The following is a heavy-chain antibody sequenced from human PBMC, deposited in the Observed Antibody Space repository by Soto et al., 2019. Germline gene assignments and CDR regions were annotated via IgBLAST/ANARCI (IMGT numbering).Heavy chain of an antibody. J-gene: IGHJ6*02. V-gene: IGHV1-18*01. D-gene: IGHD3-22*01. CDR1: GYTFTRNG. Sequence: GASVKVSCKTSGYTFTRNGISWVRQAPGQGLGWMGWISPNSGNTKYAQKLQGRVIMTTDTSTSTAYMELRSLRSDDTAVYYCVKDRDSNSWPSRDVWGPGTTVTVSS. CDR2: ISPNSGNT. CDR3: VKDRDSNSWPSRDV.